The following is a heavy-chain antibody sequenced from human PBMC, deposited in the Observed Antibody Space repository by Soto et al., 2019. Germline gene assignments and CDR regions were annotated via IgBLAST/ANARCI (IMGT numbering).Heavy chain of an antibody. CDR3: ARLSVAWFDP. CDR2: IYHSGST. J-gene: IGHJ5*02. D-gene: IGHD6-19*01. V-gene: IGHV4-61*01. CDR1: GGSVSSGSYH. Sequence: QVQLQESGPGLVKPSETLSLTCTVSGGSVSSGSYHWGWIRQPPGKGLEWIGYIYHSGSTNYNPPLKSRVTISVGTAQNQFSLSLTSVTAADTAVYYCARLSVAWFDPWGQGTLVTVAS.